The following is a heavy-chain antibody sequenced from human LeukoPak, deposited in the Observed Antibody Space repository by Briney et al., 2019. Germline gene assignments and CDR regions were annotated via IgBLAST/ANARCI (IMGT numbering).Heavy chain of an antibody. J-gene: IGHJ6*02. D-gene: IGHD3-10*01. Sequence: SETLSLTCTVSGGSFSDYYGTWIRQPPGKGPEWIGYSGSTNYNPSLKSRVTISTDTSKRHFSLTLSSVTADDTAIYYCARTRRHYYGSGKNLTPWPAALDGWGQGTTVIVS. CDR2: YSGST. CDR3: ARTRRHYYGSGKNLTPWPAALDG. V-gene: IGHV4-59*01. CDR1: GGSFSDYY.